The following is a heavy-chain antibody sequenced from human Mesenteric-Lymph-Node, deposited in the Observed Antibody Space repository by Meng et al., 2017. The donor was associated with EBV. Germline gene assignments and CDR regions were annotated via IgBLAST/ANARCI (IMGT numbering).Heavy chain of an antibody. Sequence: DVQLVESGGGLAKPGGSLSASRAASGFTFSDYSMNWVRHAPGKGLEWVSYISDSSSNINYADSVKGRFTISRDNAKNSLYLQMNSLRPEDTAIYYCARDLYVVVAAAGHNLFDPWGQGTLVTVS. V-gene: IGHV3-21*01. CDR3: ARDLYVVVAAAGHNLFDP. D-gene: IGHD2-15*01. J-gene: IGHJ5*02. CDR1: GFTFSDYS. CDR2: ISDSSSNI.